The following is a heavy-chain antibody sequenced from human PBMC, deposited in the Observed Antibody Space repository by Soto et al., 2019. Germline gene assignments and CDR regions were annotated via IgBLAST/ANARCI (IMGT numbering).Heavy chain of an antibody. D-gene: IGHD2-2*01. J-gene: IGHJ5*02. Sequence: GGSLRLSCAASGFTFSSYGMHWVRQAPGKGLEWVAVIWYDGSNKYYADSVKGRFTISRDNSKNTLYLQMNGLRAEYTVVYYCASDSFLTDPYCSSTSCYAGLDARVYNWFDPWGQGTLVTVSS. CDR3: ASDSFLTDPYCSSTSCYAGLDARVYNWFDP. CDR1: GFTFSSYG. CDR2: IWYDGSNK. V-gene: IGHV3-33*01.